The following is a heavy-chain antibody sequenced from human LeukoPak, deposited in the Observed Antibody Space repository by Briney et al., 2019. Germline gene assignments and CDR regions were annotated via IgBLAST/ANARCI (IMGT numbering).Heavy chain of an antibody. D-gene: IGHD2-2*01. CDR3: ARDPVVPAATYYYYYGMDV. J-gene: IGHJ6*04. Sequence: GGSLRLSCAASGFTFSSYWMSWVRQAPGKGLEWVSSISSSSSYIYYADSVKGRFTISRGNAKNSLYLQMNSLRAEDTAVYYCARDPVVPAATYYYYYGMDVWGKGTTVTVSS. CDR2: ISSSSSYI. V-gene: IGHV3-21*01. CDR1: GFTFSSYW.